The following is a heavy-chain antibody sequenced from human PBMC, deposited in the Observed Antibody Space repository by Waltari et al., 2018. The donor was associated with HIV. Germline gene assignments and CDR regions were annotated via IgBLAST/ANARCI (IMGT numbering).Heavy chain of an antibody. CDR3: ARSFSGYSNYFDP. D-gene: IGHD4-4*01. Sequence: QLQLQESGPGLVKSSETLSLTCTVSGGSMTSSSYYWGWIGQTPGKGLGWMWSMFYSGSTDSNPSLRSRLTISVDTSKNHFSLKLTSVTAADTAVYYCARSFSGYSNYFDPWGQGTLVTVSS. J-gene: IGHJ5*02. CDR2: MFYSGST. V-gene: IGHV4-39*01. CDR1: GGSMTSSSYY.